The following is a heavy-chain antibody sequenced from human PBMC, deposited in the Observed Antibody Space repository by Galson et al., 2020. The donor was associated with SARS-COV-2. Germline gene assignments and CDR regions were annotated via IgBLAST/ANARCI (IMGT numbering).Heavy chain of an antibody. V-gene: IGHV3-30*18. CDR1: GFTFSSYG. Sequence: GGSLRLSCAASGFTFSSYGMHWVRQAPGKGLEWVAVISYDGSNKYYADSVKGRFTISRDNSKNTLYLQMNSLRAEDTAVYYCAKDPFYLYYDSSGGGVNYFDHWGQGTLVTVSS. D-gene: IGHD3-22*01. CDR3: AKDPFYLYYDSSGGGVNYFDH. CDR2: ISYDGSNK. J-gene: IGHJ4*02.